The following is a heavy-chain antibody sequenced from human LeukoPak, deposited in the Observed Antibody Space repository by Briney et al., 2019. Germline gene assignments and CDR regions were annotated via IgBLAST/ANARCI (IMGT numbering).Heavy chain of an antibody. V-gene: IGHV4-59*02. Sequence: PETLSLTCTVSGASASIHHWSWIRQPPGKGLDWIGNLFNGGATIYTASLKSRVTISLDTSKKQVSLKLSSVTAAYTAVYYSARARYVNRFYAFDIWGQGTLVTVS. CDR3: ARARYVNRFYAFDI. D-gene: IGHD3-9*01. CDR2: LFNGGAT. CDR1: GASASIHH. J-gene: IGHJ3*02.